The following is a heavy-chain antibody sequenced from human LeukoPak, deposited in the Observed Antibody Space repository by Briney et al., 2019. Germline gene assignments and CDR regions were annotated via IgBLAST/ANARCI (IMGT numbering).Heavy chain of an antibody. J-gene: IGHJ5*02. CDR3: ARDRCYGSGSYRFCNWFDP. CDR1: GYTFTSYG. Sequence: GASVKVTCKASGYTFTSYGISWVRQAPGQGLEWMGWISAYNGNTNYAQKLQGRVTMTTDTSTSTAYMELRSLRSDDTAVYYCARDRCYGSGSYRFCNWFDPWGQGTLVTVSS. CDR2: ISAYNGNT. V-gene: IGHV1-18*01. D-gene: IGHD3-10*01.